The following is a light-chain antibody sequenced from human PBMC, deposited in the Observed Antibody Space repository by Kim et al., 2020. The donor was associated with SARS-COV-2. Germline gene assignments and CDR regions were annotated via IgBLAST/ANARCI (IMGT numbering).Light chain of an antibody. CDR2: EDT. CDR3: QSADSSDTFWV. CDR1: ALPKQY. V-gene: IGLV3-25*03. J-gene: IGLJ3*02. Sequence: PGQTARITCSGDALPKQYAYWFQRKPGPAPVVVIYEDTERPSGIPERFSGSTSGTTVTLTISGVQAEDEADYYCQSADSSDTFWVFGGGTQLTVL.